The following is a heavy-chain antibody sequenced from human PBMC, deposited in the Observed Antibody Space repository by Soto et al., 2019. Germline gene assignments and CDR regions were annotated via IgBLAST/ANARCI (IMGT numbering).Heavy chain of an antibody. CDR1: RCAGNNYA. Sequence: SLGLSCAASRCAGNNYAMTWVRQAPGKGLEWVSTIAGSGFGTYYAESVKGRFTISRDNSENTLYLQMNSLRVEDTAVYYCAKPGGYCSGAACYDDYWGRGTLVTVSS. CDR2: IAGSGFGT. D-gene: IGHD2-15*01. V-gene: IGHV3-23*01. J-gene: IGHJ4*02. CDR3: AKPGGYCSGAACYDDY.